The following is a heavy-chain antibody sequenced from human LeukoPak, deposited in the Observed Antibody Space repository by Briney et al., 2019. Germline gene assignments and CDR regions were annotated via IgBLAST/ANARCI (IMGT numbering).Heavy chain of an antibody. V-gene: IGHV3-11*01. J-gene: IGHJ4*02. Sequence: PGGSLRLSCVASGFSFSDYYMNWFRQAPGKGLEWLSFISGSGHNILYTDSVKGRFTVSRDNVKKTVFLQMNSLRADDTGVYYCARDLFSFYYDSSGYCDYWGQGTRVTVSS. CDR2: ISGSGHNI. CDR1: GFSFSDYY. CDR3: ARDLFSFYYDSSGYCDY. D-gene: IGHD3-22*01.